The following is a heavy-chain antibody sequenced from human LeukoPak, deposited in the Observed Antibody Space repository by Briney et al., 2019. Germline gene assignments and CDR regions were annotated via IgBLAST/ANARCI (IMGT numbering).Heavy chain of an antibody. CDR3: ARALGTEYYGSGSYYNGFGTFDY. Sequence: NPSETLSLTCTVSGGPISSGGYSWSWIRQHPGKGLEWIGYIYYSGSTYYNPSLKSRVTISVDTSKNQFSLKLSSVTAADTAVYYCARALGTEYYGSGSYYNGFGTFDYWGQGTLVTVSS. J-gene: IGHJ4*02. V-gene: IGHV4-31*03. D-gene: IGHD3-10*01. CDR2: IYYSGST. CDR1: GGPISSGGYS.